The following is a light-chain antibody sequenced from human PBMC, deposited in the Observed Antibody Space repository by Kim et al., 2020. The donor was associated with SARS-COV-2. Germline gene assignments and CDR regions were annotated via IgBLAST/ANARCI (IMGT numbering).Light chain of an antibody. J-gene: IGKJ1*01. CDR3: QKYNSAPWT. CDR2: AAS. V-gene: IGKV1-27*01. Sequence: GDRVTITCRASQGITNSLAWYQKKPGKVPQLLIYAASALQSGVPSRFSGSGSGTDFTLTISSLQPEDVATYYCQKYNSAPWTFGHGTKL. CDR1: QGITNS.